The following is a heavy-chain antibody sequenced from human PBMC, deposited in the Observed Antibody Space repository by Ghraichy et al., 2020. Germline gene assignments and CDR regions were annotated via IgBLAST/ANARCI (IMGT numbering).Heavy chain of an antibody. J-gene: IGHJ4*02. CDR3: ARINSSGWYGPSDY. CDR1: GFTFSSYA. D-gene: IGHD6-19*01. Sequence: GGSLRLSCAASGFTFSSYAMSWVRQAPGKGLEWVSAISGSGGSTYYADSVKGRFTISRDNSKNTLYLQMNSLRAEDTAVYYCARINSSGWYGPSDYWGQGTLVTVSS. CDR2: ISGSGGST. V-gene: IGHV3-23*01.